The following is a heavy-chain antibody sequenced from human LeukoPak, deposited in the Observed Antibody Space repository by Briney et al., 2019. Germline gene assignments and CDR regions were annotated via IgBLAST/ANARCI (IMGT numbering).Heavy chain of an antibody. CDR1: GFTFSSYW. J-gene: IGHJ5*02. D-gene: IGHD3-10*01. CDR2: IKQDGSEK. Sequence: GGSLRLSCAASGFTFSSYWMSWVRQAPGKGMEWVANIKQDGSEKYYVDSVKGRFTISRDNAKNSLYLQMNSLRAEDTAVYYCARGQIWFGELLSRGANWFDPWGQGTLVTVSS. CDR3: ARGQIWFGELLSRGANWFDP. V-gene: IGHV3-7*01.